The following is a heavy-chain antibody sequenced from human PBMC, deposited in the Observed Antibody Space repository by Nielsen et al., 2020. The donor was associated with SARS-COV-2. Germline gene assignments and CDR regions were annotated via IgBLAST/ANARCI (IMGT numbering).Heavy chain of an antibody. CDR1: GASITSHNW. CDR2: IYHGGNT. J-gene: IGHJ4*02. D-gene: IGHD6-6*01. V-gene: IGHV4/OR15-8*02. CDR3: ARLIGYSTSTDY. Sequence: SETLSLTCSVSGASITSHNWWTWVRQPPGKGLEWIGQIYHGGNTNYNPSLKSRLTISIDKSKNQFSLRLNSVTAADTAFYYCARLIGYSTSTDYWGQGILVTVSS.